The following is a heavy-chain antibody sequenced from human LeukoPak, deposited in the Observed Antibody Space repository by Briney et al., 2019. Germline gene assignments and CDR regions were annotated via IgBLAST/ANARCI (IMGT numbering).Heavy chain of an antibody. CDR1: GDSVSSNSAA. J-gene: IGHJ4*02. V-gene: IGHV6-1*01. CDR3: ARANPPQYCSGVSCYSISFDY. D-gene: IGHD2-15*01. Sequence: SQTLSLTCAISGDSVSSNSAAWNWIRQSLSRGLEWLGRTYYRSKWYSDYAVSVKSRITINPDTSKNQFSLQLNSVTPEDTAVYFCARANPPQYCSGVSCYSISFDYWGQGTLVTVSS. CDR2: TYYRSKWYS.